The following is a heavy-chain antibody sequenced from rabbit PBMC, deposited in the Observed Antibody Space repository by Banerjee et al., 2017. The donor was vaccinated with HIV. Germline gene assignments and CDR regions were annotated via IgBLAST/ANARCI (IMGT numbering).Heavy chain of an antibody. D-gene: IGHD4-1*01. CDR2: IYTGSGSA. J-gene: IGHJ4*01. Sequence: QEQLEESGGDLVKPEGSLTFTCTASGFSFSSYWMCWVRQAPGKGLEWIACIYTGSGSALYVSWAKGRFTISKTSSTTVTLQMTSLTVADTATHFCARDLAGVIGWNFNLWGPGTLVTVS. V-gene: IGHV1S45*01. CDR1: GFSFSSYW. CDR3: ARDLAGVIGWNFNL.